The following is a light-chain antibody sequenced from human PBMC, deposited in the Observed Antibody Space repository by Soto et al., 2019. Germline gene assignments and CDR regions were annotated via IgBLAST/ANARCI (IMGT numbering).Light chain of an antibody. J-gene: IGKJ2*01. CDR1: QGISNY. Sequence: MTQSPSSLNESAGDSVTIACRASQGISNYFAWYQQKPGKAPRLLIYDASSLLSGVPSRFSGSGSGTDFTLTIASLQPEDFSTYYCQQSDSTPYTFGQGTKVDI. CDR2: DAS. CDR3: QQSDSTPYT. V-gene: IGKV1-39*01.